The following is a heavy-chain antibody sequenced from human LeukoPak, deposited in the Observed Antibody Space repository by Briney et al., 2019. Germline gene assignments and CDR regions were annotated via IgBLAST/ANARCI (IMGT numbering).Heavy chain of an antibody. V-gene: IGHV1-2*02. J-gene: IGHJ4*02. CDR1: GYTFTGYY. CDR2: INPNSGGT. Sequence: ASVRVSCKASGYTFTGYYMHWVRQAPGQGLEWMGWINPNSGGTNYAQKFQGRVTMTRDTSISTAYMELSRLRSDDTAVYYCARVKWNSSGWYKFDYWGQGTLVTVSS. D-gene: IGHD6-19*01. CDR3: ARVKWNSSGWYKFDY.